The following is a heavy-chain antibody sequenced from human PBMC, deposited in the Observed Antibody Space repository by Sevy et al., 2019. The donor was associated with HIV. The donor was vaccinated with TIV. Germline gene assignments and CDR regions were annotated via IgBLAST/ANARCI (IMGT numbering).Heavy chain of an antibody. J-gene: IGHJ2*01. V-gene: IGHV5-51*01. CDR1: GYTFTSNW. CDR3: ARLNGATHYWYFDL. Sequence: GESLKISCKGSGYTFTSNWIGWVRQMPGKGLECMGIIYPGDSDTRYSPSFQGQATISVDESISTAYLQWSSLKASDTAMYYCARLNGATHYWYFDLWGRGTLVTVSS. CDR2: IYPGDSDT. D-gene: IGHD5-12*01.